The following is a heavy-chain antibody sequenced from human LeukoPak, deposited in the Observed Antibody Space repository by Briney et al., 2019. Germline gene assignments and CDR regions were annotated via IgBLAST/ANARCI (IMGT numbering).Heavy chain of an antibody. Sequence: ASVKVSCKGSGYIFTGYYMHWVRQAPGQGLEWMGWISPNSGGTNYEQKFQGRVTMTRDTSINTVYLELSSLTSDDTAIYHCARKDAGPSSFDYWGQGSLVTVSS. CDR2: ISPNSGGT. J-gene: IGHJ4*02. CDR3: ARKDAGPSSFDY. V-gene: IGHV1-2*02. CDR1: GYIFTGYY.